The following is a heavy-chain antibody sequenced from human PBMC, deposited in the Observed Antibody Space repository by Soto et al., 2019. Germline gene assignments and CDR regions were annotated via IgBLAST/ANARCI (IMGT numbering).Heavy chain of an antibody. CDR2: IDSDGSST. Sequence: EVQLVESGGGLVQPGGSLRVSCAASGFTFGSYWMNWVRQAPGKGLVWVSRIDSDGSSTTYADSVKGRFTTSRDNAKNTLYLQMSSLRVEDTAVYYCARGRPYGMHVWGQGTTVTVSS. CDR1: GFTFGSYW. CDR3: ARGRPYGMHV. V-gene: IGHV3-74*01. J-gene: IGHJ6*02.